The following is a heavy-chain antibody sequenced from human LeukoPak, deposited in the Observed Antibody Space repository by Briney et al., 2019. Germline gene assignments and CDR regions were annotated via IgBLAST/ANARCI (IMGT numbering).Heavy chain of an antibody. CDR2: ISYDGSNK. D-gene: IGHD3-10*01. Sequence: GRSLRLSCAVSGFTFRNYGMHWVRRAPGKGLEWVAVISYDGSNKYYADSVKGRFTISRDNSKNTLYLQMNSLRAEDTAVYYCARIITMVRGALDYWGQGTLVTVSS. J-gene: IGHJ4*02. CDR1: GFTFRNYG. V-gene: IGHV3-30*19. CDR3: ARIITMVRGALDY.